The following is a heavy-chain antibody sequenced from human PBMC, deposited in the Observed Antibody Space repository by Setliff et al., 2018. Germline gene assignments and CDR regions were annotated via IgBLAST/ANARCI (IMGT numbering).Heavy chain of an antibody. CDR1: GFTFSSYW. J-gene: IGHJ5*02. Sequence: GGSLRLSCAASGFTFSSYWVNWVRQAPGKGLEWVANIKQDGSVKNYVDSVKGRFSISRDNTKNSLYLQMNSLRAEDTAVYYCARDPFGNPVFDPWGQGTLVTSPQ. V-gene: IGHV3-7*01. CDR3: ARDPFGNPVFDP. D-gene: IGHD3-10*01. CDR2: IKQDGSVK.